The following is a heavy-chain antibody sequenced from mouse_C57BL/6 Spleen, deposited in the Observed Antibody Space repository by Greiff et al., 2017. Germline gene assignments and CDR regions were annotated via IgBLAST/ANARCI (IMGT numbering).Heavy chain of an antibody. V-gene: IGHV1-53*01. Sequence: VQLQQPGTELVKPGASVKLSCKASGYTFTSYWMHWVKQRPGQGLEWIGNINPSNGGTNYNEKFKSKATLTVDKYSSTAYMQHSSLTSEDSAVYYCARSDYDYDGYAMDYWGQGTSVTVSS. D-gene: IGHD2-4*01. CDR3: ARSDYDYDGYAMDY. J-gene: IGHJ4*01. CDR2: INPSNGGT. CDR1: GYTFTSYW.